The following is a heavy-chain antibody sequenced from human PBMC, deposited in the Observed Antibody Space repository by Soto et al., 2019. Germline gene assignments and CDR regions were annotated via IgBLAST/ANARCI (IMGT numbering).Heavy chain of an antibody. Sequence: EVHLLESGGGLVQPGGSLRLSCAGSGFTFSSSAMSWVRQAPGKGLEWVSAISGSGVSTYYGDSVKGRFTISRDTSKNTLYLQMNSLRAEDTAVYYCYNMAVWGQGTTVTVSS. CDR1: GFTFSSSA. CDR2: ISGSGVST. J-gene: IGHJ6*02. V-gene: IGHV3-23*01. CDR3: YNMAV. D-gene: IGHD1-1*01.